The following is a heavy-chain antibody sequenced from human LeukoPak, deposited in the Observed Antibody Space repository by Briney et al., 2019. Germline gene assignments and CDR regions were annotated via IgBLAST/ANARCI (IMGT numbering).Heavy chain of an antibody. CDR3: ARDHGIAVAGKLYYYGMDV. V-gene: IGHV4-39*07. CDR1: GGSISSSSYY. J-gene: IGHJ6*02. D-gene: IGHD6-19*01. Sequence: SETLSLTCTVSGGSISSSSYYWGWIRQPPGKGLEWIGSIYYSGSTYYNPSLKSRVTISVDTSKNQFSLKLSSVTAADTAVYYCARDHGIAVAGKLYYYGMDVWGQGTTVTVSS. CDR2: IYYSGST.